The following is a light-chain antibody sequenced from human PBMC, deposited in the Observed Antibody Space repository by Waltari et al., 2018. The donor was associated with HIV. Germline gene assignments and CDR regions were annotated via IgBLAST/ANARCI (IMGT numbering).Light chain of an antibody. J-gene: IGLJ2*01. V-gene: IGLV1-51*01. CDR2: DDN. CDR3: ATWDKSLNIVL. CDR1: NSNLGSPS. Sequence: QSVLTLSPSVSPAPGQKVTISCSASNSNLGSPSFSWHHHPPRTAPRLLIYDDNERPSGIPDRFSGSKSGTSATLGITGLQTGDEAEYYCATWDKSLNIVLFGGGTKVTVL.